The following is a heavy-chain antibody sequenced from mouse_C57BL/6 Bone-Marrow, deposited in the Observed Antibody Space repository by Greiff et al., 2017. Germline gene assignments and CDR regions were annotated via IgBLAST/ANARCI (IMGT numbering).Heavy chain of an antibody. D-gene: IGHD1-1*01. CDR2: IYPRSGNT. J-gene: IGHJ2*01. V-gene: IGHV1-81*01. Sequence: VQLQESGAELARPGASVKLSCKASGYTFTSYGISWVKQRTGQGLEWIGEIYPRSGNTYYNEKFKGKATLTADKSSSTAYMALRSLTSEDSAVYFCARSHYYGSSFDYWGQGTTLTVSS. CDR1: GYTFTSYG. CDR3: ARSHYYGSSFDY.